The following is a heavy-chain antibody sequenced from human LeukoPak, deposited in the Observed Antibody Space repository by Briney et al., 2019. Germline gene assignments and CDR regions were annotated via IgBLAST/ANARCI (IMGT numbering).Heavy chain of an antibody. D-gene: IGHD6-19*01. Sequence: PGGSLRLSCAASGFTFSSYAMSWVRQAPGKGLEWVSAISGSGGTTYYADSVKGRFTTSRDNSKNTLYLQMNSLRAEDTAVYYCAKVTHSSGWTDYWGQGTLVTVSS. CDR1: GFTFSSYA. V-gene: IGHV3-23*01. CDR2: ISGSGGTT. J-gene: IGHJ4*02. CDR3: AKVTHSSGWTDY.